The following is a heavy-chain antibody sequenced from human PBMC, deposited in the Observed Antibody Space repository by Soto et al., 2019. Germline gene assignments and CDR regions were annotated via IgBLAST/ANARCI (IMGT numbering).Heavy chain of an antibody. CDR1: GGSISSGDYY. CDR2: IYYSGST. D-gene: IGHD2-2*01. V-gene: IGHV4-30-4*01. CDR3: ASEDQLLSAGDAFDI. J-gene: IGHJ3*02. Sequence: QVQLQESGPGLVKPSQTLSLTCTVSGGSISSGDYYWSWIRQPPGKGLEWIGYIYYSGSTYYNPSLNSRVTISVDTAKNQFSLKLSSVTAADTAVYYRASEDQLLSAGDAFDIWGQGTMVTLSS.